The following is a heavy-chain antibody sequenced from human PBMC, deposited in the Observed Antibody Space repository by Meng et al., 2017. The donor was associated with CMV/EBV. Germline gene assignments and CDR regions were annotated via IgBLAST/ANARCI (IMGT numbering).Heavy chain of an antibody. J-gene: IGHJ3*02. CDR1: GFTFSSYW. D-gene: IGHD2-21*01. CDR2: IRSKANSYAT. CDR3: TRHQFAYCGGDCSGDDAFDI. V-gene: IGHV3-73*01. Sequence: GESLKISCAASGFTFSSYWMSWVRQAPGKGLEWVGRIRSKANSYATAYAASVKGRFTISRDDSKNTAYLQMNSLKTEDTAVYYCTRHQFAYCGGDCSGDDAFDIWGQGTMVTVSS.